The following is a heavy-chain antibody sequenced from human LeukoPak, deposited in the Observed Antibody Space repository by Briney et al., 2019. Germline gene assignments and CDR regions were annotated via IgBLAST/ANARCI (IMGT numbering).Heavy chain of an antibody. CDR1: GGSISSSSYY. D-gene: IGHD2-2*01. V-gene: IGHV4-39*01. Sequence: SETLSLTCTVSGGSISSSSYYWGWIRQPPGKGLEWIGSIYYSGSTYYNPSLKSRVTISVDTSKNQFSLKLSSVTAADTAVYYCARPSYCSSTSCYNDNWYFDLWGRGTLVTVSS. CDR3: ARPSYCSSTSCYNDNWYFDL. CDR2: IYYSGST. J-gene: IGHJ2*01.